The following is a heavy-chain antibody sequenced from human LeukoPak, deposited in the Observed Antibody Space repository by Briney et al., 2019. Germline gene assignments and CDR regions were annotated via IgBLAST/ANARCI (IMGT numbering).Heavy chain of an antibody. V-gene: IGHV1-46*01. CDR2: INPNSGST. CDR3: ARSYGDYYYYMDV. J-gene: IGHJ6*03. Sequence: ASVKVSCKASGYTFTGYYMHWVRQAPGQGLEWMGWINPNSGSTSYAQKFQGRVTMTRDTSTSTVYMELSSLRSEDTAVYYCARSYGDYYYYMDVWGKGTTVTISS. D-gene: IGHD4-17*01. CDR1: GYTFTGYY.